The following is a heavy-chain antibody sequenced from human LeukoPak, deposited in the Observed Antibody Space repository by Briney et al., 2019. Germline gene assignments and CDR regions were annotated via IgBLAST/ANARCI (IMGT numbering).Heavy chain of an antibody. CDR1: GGTFISYA. D-gene: IGHD2-2*01. CDR3: ARKSEYCSSTSCRRAYYSDY. V-gene: IGHV1-69*13. J-gene: IGHJ4*02. Sequence: ASVKVSCKASGGTFISYAISWVRQAPGQGLEWMGGIIPIFGTANYAQKFQGRITITADESTSTAYMELSSLRSEDTAVYYCARKSEYCSSTSCRRAYYSDYWGQGTLVTVSS. CDR2: IIPIFGTA.